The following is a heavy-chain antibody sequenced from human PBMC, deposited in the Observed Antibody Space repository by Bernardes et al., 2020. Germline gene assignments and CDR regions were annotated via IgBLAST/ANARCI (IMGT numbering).Heavy chain of an antibody. J-gene: IGHJ5*02. CDR2: ISGSGGST. Sequence: GGSLRLSCAASGFTFSSYAMSWVRQAPGKGLEWVSAISGSGGSTYYADSVKGRFTISRDNSKNTLYLQMNSLRAEDTAVYYCAKTPDFWSGPNPNWFDPWGQGTLVTVSS. D-gene: IGHD3-3*01. CDR3: AKTPDFWSGPNPNWFDP. CDR1: GFTFSSYA. V-gene: IGHV3-23*01.